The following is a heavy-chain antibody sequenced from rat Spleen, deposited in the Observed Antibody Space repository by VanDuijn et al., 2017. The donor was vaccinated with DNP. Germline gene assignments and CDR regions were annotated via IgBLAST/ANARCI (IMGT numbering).Heavy chain of an antibody. D-gene: IGHD1-1*01. Sequence: EVRLVETGGGLVQPGRSLKLSCIASGFTFSDYWMYWIRQAPGKGLEWVATIFYDGSSTYYRDSVKGRFTISRDIAKSTLYLQMDSLRSEDTATYYCARRVYYSGEVRAMDAWGQGTSVTVSS. CDR2: IFYDGSST. CDR1: GFTFSDYW. CDR3: ARRVYYSGEVRAMDA. J-gene: IGHJ4*01. V-gene: IGHV5-7*01.